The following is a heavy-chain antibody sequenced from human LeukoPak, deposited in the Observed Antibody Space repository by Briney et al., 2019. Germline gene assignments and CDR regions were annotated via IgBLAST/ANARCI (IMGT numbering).Heavy chain of an antibody. D-gene: IGHD4-17*01. Sequence: GGSLRLSCAASGFTFDDYAMHWVRQAPGKGLEWVSLISWDGGSTYYADSVKGRFTISRDNSKNSLYLQMNSLRAEDTALYYCAKDSEQSRSPNTYISEMTTDGMDVWGQGTTVTVSS. J-gene: IGHJ6*02. CDR2: ISWDGGST. V-gene: IGHV3-43D*03. CDR1: GFTFDDYA. CDR3: AKDSEQSRSPNTYISEMTTDGMDV.